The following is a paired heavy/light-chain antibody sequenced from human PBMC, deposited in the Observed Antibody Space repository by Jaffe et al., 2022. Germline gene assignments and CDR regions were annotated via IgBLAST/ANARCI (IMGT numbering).Light chain of an antibody. CDR2: WAS. J-gene: IGKJ4*01. V-gene: IGKV4-1*01. CDR1: QSVLYSSNNKNY. Sequence: DIVMTQSPDSLAVSLGERATINCKSSQSVLYSSNNKNYLAWYQQKPGQPPKLLIYWASTRESGVPDRFSGSGSGTDFTLTISSLQAEDVAVYYCQQYYSTPALTFGGGTKVEIK. CDR3: QQYYSTPALT.
Heavy chain of an antibody. CDR1: GGTFSSYT. V-gene: IGHV1-69*02. CDR2: IIPILGIA. Sequence: QVQLVQSGAEVKKPGSSVKVSCKASGGTFSSYTISWVRQAPGQGLEWMGRIIPILGIANYAQKFQGRVTITADKSTSTAYMELSSLRSEDTAVYYCARAPLRLLGETYYFDYWGQGTLVTVSS. D-gene: IGHD3-22*01. J-gene: IGHJ4*02. CDR3: ARAPLRLLGETYYFDY.